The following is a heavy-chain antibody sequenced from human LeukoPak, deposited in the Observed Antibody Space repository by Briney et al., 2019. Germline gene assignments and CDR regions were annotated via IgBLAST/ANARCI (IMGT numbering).Heavy chain of an antibody. CDR3: AREGGPYRPLDY. D-gene: IGHD3-16*02. V-gene: IGHV4-4*02. CDR2: VHINGNT. J-gene: IGHJ4*02. Sequence: SETLSLTCGVSGGSVTGTNWWTWIRQPPGKGLEWIGEVHINGNTNYNPALYGRVTMSVDTSDNHVSLKLTSLTAADTAVYFCAREGGPYRPLDYSGQGTLVTVTS. CDR1: GGSVTGTNW.